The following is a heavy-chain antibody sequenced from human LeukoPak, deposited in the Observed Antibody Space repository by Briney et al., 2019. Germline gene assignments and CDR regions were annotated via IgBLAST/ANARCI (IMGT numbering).Heavy chain of an antibody. V-gene: IGHV4-59*01. CDR1: GGSISSYY. CDR2: IYYSGST. J-gene: IGHJ4*02. CDR3: ARYGAYFDY. D-gene: IGHD3-10*01. Sequence: SETLSLTCTVSGGSISSYYWSWIRQPPGKGLEFIGYIYYSGSTNYHPSLKSRVTISVDTSKNQFSLKLSSVTAAETAVYYCARYGAYFDYWGQGTLVTVSS.